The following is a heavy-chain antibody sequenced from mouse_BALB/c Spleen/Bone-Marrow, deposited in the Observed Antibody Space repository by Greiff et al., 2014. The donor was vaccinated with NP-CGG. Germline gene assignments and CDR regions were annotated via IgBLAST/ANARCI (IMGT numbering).Heavy chain of an antibody. V-gene: IGHV1S132*01. Sequence: QVQLQQSGAELVRPGASVKLSCTTSGYIFTSYWIHWVKQRSGQGLEWIARIYPGTGTTFYNEKFKGKATLTSDQSSSTAYLQLSSLKSEESAVYFCAREYGNYNYALDYWGPGTSVTVSS. D-gene: IGHD2-10*02. CDR1: GYIFTSYW. CDR3: AREYGNYNYALDY. J-gene: IGHJ4*01. CDR2: IYPGTGTT.